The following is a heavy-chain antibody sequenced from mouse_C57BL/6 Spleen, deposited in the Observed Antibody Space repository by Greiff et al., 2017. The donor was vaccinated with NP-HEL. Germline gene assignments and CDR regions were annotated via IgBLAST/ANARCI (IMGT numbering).Heavy chain of an antibody. Sequence: QVQLQQPGAELVKPGASVKLSCKASGYTFTSYWMHWVKQRPGQGLEWIGMIHPNSGSTNYNEKFKSKATLTVDKSSSTASMQLSSLTSEDSAVYYCARDYGIGDYYAMDYWGQGTSVTVSS. V-gene: IGHV1-64*01. CDR2: IHPNSGST. D-gene: IGHD1-1*01. CDR3: ARDYGIGDYYAMDY. CDR1: GYTFTSYW. J-gene: IGHJ4*01.